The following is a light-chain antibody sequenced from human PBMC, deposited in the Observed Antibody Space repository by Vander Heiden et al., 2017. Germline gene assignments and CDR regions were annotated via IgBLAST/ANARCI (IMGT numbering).Light chain of an antibody. J-gene: IGKJ4*01. Sequence: EFVLTQSPATLSLSPGGRATLSCRASQSVSSYLAWYQQKPGQAPRLLIYDASNRDAGIPARFSGSGSGTDFTLTISSLEPEDFAVYYCQQRRDWPVTFGGGTKVEIK. CDR3: QQRRDWPVT. V-gene: IGKV3-11*01. CDR2: DAS. CDR1: QSVSSY.